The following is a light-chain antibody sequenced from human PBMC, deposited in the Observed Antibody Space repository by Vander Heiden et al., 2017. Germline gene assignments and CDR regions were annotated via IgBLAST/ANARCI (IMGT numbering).Light chain of an antibody. J-gene: IGLJ2*01. CDR1: TSDVGAYNY. V-gene: IGLV2-14*03. CDR2: GVS. CDR3: SSYTSSSTLV. Sequence: QSALTQPASVSGSPGQSITISCTGPTSDVGAYNYVSWYQQHPGKAPKLMIYGVSNRPSGVSNRFSGSKSGNTASLTISGLQAEDEADYYCSSYTSSSTLVFGGGTRLTVL.